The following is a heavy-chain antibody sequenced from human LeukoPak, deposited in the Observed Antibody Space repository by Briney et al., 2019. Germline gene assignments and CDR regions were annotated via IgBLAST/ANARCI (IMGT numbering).Heavy chain of an antibody. J-gene: IGHJ5*02. Sequence: ASVKVSCKASGYTFPSYGISWVRQAPGQGLEWMGWISAYNGNTNYAQKLQGRVTMTTDTSTSTAYMELRSLRSDDTAVYYGASLECGGDCYTPGWFDPWGQGTLVTVSS. CDR2: ISAYNGNT. D-gene: IGHD2-21*02. CDR3: ASLECGGDCYTPGWFDP. CDR1: GYTFPSYG. V-gene: IGHV1-18*01.